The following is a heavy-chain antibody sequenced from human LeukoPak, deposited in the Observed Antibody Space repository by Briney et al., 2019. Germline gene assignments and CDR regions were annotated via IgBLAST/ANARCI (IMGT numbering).Heavy chain of an antibody. V-gene: IGHV3-30*02. Sequence: PGGSLRLSCAASGFTFSSYGMHWVRQAPGKGLEWVAFIRYDGSNKYYADSVKGRFTISRDNSKNTLYLQINSLRAEDTAVYYCAKESGITMVRGVITFRGQGTLVTVSS. D-gene: IGHD3-10*01. J-gene: IGHJ4*02. CDR1: GFTFSSYG. CDR2: IRYDGSNK. CDR3: AKESGITMVRGVITF.